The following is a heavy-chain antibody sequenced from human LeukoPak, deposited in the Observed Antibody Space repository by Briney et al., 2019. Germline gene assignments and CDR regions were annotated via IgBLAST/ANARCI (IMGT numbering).Heavy chain of an antibody. V-gene: IGHV3-23*01. CDR2: MCGSGRSI. CDR3: AKSGASMAARSMDY. CDR1: EFTLNSYA. J-gene: IGHJ4*02. Sequence: GGPLTLSCGASEFTLNSYAMSWLREAPGEGLEWVSAMCGSGRSIYYADSERGRLTISRDNSKNTLYLQINTLRADGTAVYYCAKSGASMAARSMDYWGQGTRVSVSS. D-gene: IGHD6-6*01.